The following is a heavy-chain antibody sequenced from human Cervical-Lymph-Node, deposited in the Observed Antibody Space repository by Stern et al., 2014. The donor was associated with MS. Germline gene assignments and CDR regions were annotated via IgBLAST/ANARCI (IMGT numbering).Heavy chain of an antibody. J-gene: IGHJ4*02. CDR1: GGSFSGYY. V-gene: IGHV4-34*01. Sequence: QVQLQQWGAGLLKPSETLSLTCAVYGGSFSGYYWSWIRQPPGKGLEWIGEINHSGSTNYNPSLKRPVTISVDTSKNQFPLKLSSVTAADTAVYYCARGRHYYYWGQGTLVTVSS. CDR3: ARGRHYYY. D-gene: IGHD3-10*01. CDR2: INHSGST.